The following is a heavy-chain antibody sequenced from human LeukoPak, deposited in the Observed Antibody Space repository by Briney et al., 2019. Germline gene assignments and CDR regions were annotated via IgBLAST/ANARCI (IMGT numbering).Heavy chain of an antibody. CDR2: IYSSGNT. Sequence: SETLSLTCTVSGGSISSYYWSWIRQPAGKGLEWIGRIYSSGNTIYNPALKSRVTMSVDTSNNQFSLKLSSVTAADTAVYYCARGHYDILTGYLPFFDYWGQGTLVTVSS. D-gene: IGHD3-9*01. CDR1: GGSISSYY. J-gene: IGHJ4*02. CDR3: ARGHYDILTGYLPFFDY. V-gene: IGHV4-4*07.